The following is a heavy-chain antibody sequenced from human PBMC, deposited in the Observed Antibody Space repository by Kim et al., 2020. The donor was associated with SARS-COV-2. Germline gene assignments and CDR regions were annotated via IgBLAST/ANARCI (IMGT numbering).Heavy chain of an antibody. V-gene: IGHV1-18*04. J-gene: IGHJ6*02. CDR2: ISAYNGNT. CDR3: ARDTLYTPKPYYYDSSGYYGMDV. D-gene: IGHD3-22*01. CDR1: GYTFTSYG. Sequence: ASVKVSCKASGYTFTSYGISWVRQAPGQGLEWMGWISAYNGNTNYAQKLQGRVTMTTDTSTSTAYMELRSLRSDDTAVYYCARDTLYTPKPYYYDSSGYYGMDVWGQGTTVTVSS.